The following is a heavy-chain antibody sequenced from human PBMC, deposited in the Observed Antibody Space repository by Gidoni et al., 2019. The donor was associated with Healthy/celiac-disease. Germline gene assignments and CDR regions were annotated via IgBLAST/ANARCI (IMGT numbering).Heavy chain of an antibody. CDR2: TYYRSKWYN. V-gene: IGHV6-1*01. D-gene: IGHD6-6*01. J-gene: IGHJ5*02. Sequence: QVHLQQSGPGLVKPSQTLSPTCAIAGYSVSSNSAAWNWIRQSPSRGLECLGRTYYRSKWYNDYAVSVKSRITINPDTSKNQFSLQLNSVTPEDTAVYYCARALELVDWFDPWGQGTLVTVSS. CDR1: GYSVSSNSAA. CDR3: ARALELVDWFDP.